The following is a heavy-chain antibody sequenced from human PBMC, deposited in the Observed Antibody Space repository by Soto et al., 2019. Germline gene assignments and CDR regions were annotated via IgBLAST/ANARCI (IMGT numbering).Heavy chain of an antibody. CDR1: GGTFSSYA. J-gene: IGHJ6*02. CDR2: IIPIFGTA. D-gene: IGHD2-2*01. V-gene: IGHV1-69*01. CDR3: ARDGGPAAIADPDRDYYYGMDV. Sequence: QVQLVQSGAEVKKPGSSVKVSCKASGGTFSSYAISWVRQAPGQGLEWMGGIIPIFGTANYAQKFQGRVTITADESTSTAYMELSSLRSEDTDVYYCARDGGPAAIADPDRDYYYGMDVWGQGTTVTVSS.